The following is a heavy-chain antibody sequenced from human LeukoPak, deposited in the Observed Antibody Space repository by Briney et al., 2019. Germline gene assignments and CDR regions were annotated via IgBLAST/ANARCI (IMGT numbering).Heavy chain of an antibody. D-gene: IGHD2-8*02. CDR2: ISDSGDST. CDR3: AKSSLGDTGAYQYYFDY. V-gene: IGHV3-23*01. CDR1: GFTFSSYA. Sequence: GGPLRLSCAASGFTFSSYAMSWVRQAPGKGLEWVSAISDSGDSTYYADSAKGRFTISRDNSKNTLYLQMNSLRAEDTAVYYCAKSSLGDTGAYQYYFDYWGQGTLVTVSS. J-gene: IGHJ4*02.